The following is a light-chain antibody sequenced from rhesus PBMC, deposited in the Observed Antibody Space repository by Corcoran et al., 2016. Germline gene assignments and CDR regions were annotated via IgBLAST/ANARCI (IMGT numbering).Light chain of an antibody. Sequence: DIQTTQSPSSLSASVGDKVTITRHASQGISSWLAWYQQKLGKAPKPLIYYASRLQSGVPSRFSGRGSGTAYTLPISILQPEDFATYYCQQYDDLPYRFGPGTKVEIK. CDR2: YAS. V-gene: IGKV1-19*01. CDR1: QGISSW. J-gene: IGKJ2*01. CDR3: QQYDDLPYR.